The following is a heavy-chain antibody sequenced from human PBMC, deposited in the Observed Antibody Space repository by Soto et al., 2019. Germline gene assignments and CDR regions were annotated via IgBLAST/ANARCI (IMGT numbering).Heavy chain of an antibody. Sequence: QVQLVQYGAEVKKPGSSVKVSCKASGGTFSSYAISWVRQAPGQGLEWMGGIIPISDTTNYAQKFQGRVTITAEESTSTAYMELSSLRSEDTAVYYCARSQGSSTSLEIYYYYDYGMDVWGQGNKVTVSS. V-gene: IGHV1-69*01. D-gene: IGHD2-2*01. CDR1: GGTFSSYA. J-gene: IGHJ6*02. CDR2: IIPISDTT. CDR3: ARSQGSSTSLEIYYYYDYGMDV.